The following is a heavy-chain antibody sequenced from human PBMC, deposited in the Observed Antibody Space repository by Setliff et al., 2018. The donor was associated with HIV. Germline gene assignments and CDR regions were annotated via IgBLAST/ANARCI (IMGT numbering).Heavy chain of an antibody. D-gene: IGHD3-3*01. J-gene: IGHJ5*02. CDR3: ARGDYDFWSGYERDWLDP. V-gene: IGHV1-46*01. CDR2: INPSGGST. Sequence: ASVKVSCKASGYTFTNYYIHWVRQAPGQGLEWMGIINPSGGSTTYAQKFQGRVTMTRDTSISTAYMELSRLRSDDTAVYYCARGDYDFWSGYERDWLDPWGQGTLVTVSS. CDR1: GYTFTNYY.